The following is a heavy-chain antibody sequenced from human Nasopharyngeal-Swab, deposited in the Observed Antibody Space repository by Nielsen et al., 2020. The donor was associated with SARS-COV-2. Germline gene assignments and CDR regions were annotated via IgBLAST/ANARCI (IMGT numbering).Heavy chain of an antibody. CDR2: ISWNRGSI. Sequence: SLKISCAASGFTFDDYAMHWVRQAPGKGLEWVSGISWNRGSIGSADSVKGRFTISRDNAKNSLYLQMNSLRAEDTALYYCAGVLSATYWGQGTLVTVSS. V-gene: IGHV3-9*01. CDR1: GFTFDDYA. D-gene: IGHD2-8*01. J-gene: IGHJ4*02. CDR3: AGVLSATY.